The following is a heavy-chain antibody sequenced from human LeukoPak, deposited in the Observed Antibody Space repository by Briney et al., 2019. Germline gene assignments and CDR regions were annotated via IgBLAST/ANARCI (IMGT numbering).Heavy chain of an antibody. CDR3: ARSIVGAAGYPVQYFDY. Sequence: SQTLSLTCAISGDSVSSNIAAWNWIRQSPSRGLEWLGRTYYRSKWYNDYAVSVKSRITINPDTSKNQFSLQLNSVTPEDTAVYYCARSIVGAAGYPVQYFDYWGQGTLVTVSS. CDR1: GDSVSSNIAA. V-gene: IGHV6-1*01. CDR2: TYYRSKWYN. J-gene: IGHJ4*02. D-gene: IGHD6-13*01.